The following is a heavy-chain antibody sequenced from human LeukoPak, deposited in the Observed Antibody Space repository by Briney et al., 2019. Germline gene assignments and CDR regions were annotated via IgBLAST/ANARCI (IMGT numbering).Heavy chain of an antibody. Sequence: SETLSLTCAVYGGSLSGYYWSWIRQPPGKGLEWIGEINHSGSTNYNPSLKSRVTISVDTSKNQFSLKLSSVTAADTAVYYCARGLGSYWGQGTLVTVSS. CDR1: GGSLSGYY. CDR3: ARGLGSY. CDR2: INHSGST. J-gene: IGHJ4*02. V-gene: IGHV4-34*01.